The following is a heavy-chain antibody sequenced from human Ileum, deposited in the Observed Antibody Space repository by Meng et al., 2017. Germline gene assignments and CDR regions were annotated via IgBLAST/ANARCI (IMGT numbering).Heavy chain of an antibody. CDR1: GGSISISNW. D-gene: IGHD2-15*01. J-gene: IGHJ4*02. CDR2: IYHTGGT. Sequence: QVQLQESGPGLVKPSGTLPLTCAVSGGSISISNWWTWVRQPPGKGLEWIGEIYHTGGTNYNPSLKRRVTISVDKSKNQFSLEVTSVTAADTAVYYCAAFCSGGSCPDYWGQGTLVTVSS. V-gene: IGHV4-4*02. CDR3: AAFCSGGSCPDY.